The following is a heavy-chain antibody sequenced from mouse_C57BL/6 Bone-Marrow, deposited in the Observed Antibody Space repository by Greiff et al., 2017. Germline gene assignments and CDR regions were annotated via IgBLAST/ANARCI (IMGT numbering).Heavy chain of an antibody. CDR1: GYTFTSYW. D-gene: IGHD1-1*01. J-gene: IGHJ3*01. Sequence: VQLQQSGTVLARPGASVKMSCKTSGYTFTSYWMHWVKQRPGQGLEWIGAIYPGNSDTSYNQKFKGKAKLTAVTSASTAYMELSSLTNEDSAVYYCTSYYGSSYVWFAYWSQGTLVTVSA. CDR3: TSYYGSSYVWFAY. CDR2: IYPGNSDT. V-gene: IGHV1-5*01.